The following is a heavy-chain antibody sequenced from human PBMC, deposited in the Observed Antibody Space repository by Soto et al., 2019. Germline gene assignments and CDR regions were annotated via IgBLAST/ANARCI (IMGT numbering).Heavy chain of an antibody. CDR1: GFTFSSSA. J-gene: IGHJ4*02. CDR3: AREASLSRLGFGTLDY. CDR2: ILYDGSNK. Sequence: QVQLVESGGGVVQPGGSLRLSCAASGFTFSSSAMHWVRQTPGKGLAWVAVILYDGSNKYYADSVKGRFTISRDSSKNTLYLQMNSLRAEATAVYFCAREASLSRLGFGTLDYWGQGTLVTVST. V-gene: IGHV3-30*14. D-gene: IGHD3-10*01.